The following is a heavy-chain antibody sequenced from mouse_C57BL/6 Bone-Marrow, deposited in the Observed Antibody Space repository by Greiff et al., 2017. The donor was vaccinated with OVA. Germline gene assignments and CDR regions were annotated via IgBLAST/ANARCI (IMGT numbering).Heavy chain of an antibody. D-gene: IGHD2-10*02. CDR1: GYTFTSYW. V-gene: IGHV1-69*01. CDR2: IDPSDSYT. Sequence: VQLQQSGAELVMPGASVKLSCKASGYTFTSYWMHWVKQRPGQGLEWIGEIDPSDSYTNYNQKFKGKSTLTVDKSSSTAYMQLSSLTSEDSAVYYCAREGYGNYDYYAMDYWGQGTSVTVSS. J-gene: IGHJ4*01. CDR3: AREGYGNYDYYAMDY.